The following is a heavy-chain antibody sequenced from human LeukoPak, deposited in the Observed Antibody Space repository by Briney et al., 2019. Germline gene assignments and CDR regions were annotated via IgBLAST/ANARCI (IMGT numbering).Heavy chain of an antibody. CDR2: INHSGST. CDR3: ARRGGAGRSFDY. D-gene: IGHD2-21*01. V-gene: IGHV4-34*01. J-gene: IGHJ4*02. Sequence: PSETLSLTCAVYGGSFSGYYWGWIRQPPGKGLEWIGEINHSGSTNYNPSLKSRVTISVDTSKNQFSLKVSSVTAADTAVYYCARRGGAGRSFDYWGQGTLVTVSS. CDR1: GGSFSGYY.